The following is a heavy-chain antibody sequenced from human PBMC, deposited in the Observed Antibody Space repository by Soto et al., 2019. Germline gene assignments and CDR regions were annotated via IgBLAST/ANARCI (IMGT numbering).Heavy chain of an antibody. D-gene: IGHD3-22*01. J-gene: IGHJ6*02. V-gene: IGHV3-30-3*01. CDR1: GFTFSSYA. Sequence: GGSLRLSCAASGFTFSSYAMHWVRQAPGKGLEWVAVISYDGSNKYYADSVKGRFTISRDNSKNTLYLQMNSLRAEDTAVYYCARDRVNYHDSRPFGGMDVWGQGTTVTVSS. CDR3: ARDRVNYHDSRPFGGMDV. CDR2: ISYDGSNK.